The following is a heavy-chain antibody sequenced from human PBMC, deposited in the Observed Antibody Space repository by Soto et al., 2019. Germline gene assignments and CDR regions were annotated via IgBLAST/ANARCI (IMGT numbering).Heavy chain of an antibody. V-gene: IGHV1-69*13. CDR3: ARVGTPILIPGIAAAGRGSYYYYGMDV. CDR1: GGTFSSYA. D-gene: IGHD6-13*01. CDR2: IIPIFGTA. J-gene: IGHJ6*02. Sequence: GASVKVSCKASGGTFSSYAISWVRQAPGQGLEWMGGIIPIFGTANYAQKFQGRVTITADESTSTAYMELSSLRSEDTAVYHCARVGTPILIPGIAAAGRGSYYYYGMDVWGQGTTVTVSS.